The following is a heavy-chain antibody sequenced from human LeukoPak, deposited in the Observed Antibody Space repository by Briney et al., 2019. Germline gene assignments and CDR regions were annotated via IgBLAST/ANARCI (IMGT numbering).Heavy chain of an antibody. J-gene: IGHJ3*02. D-gene: IGHD3-22*01. Sequence: GGSLRLSCAASGFTVSSNYMSWVRQAPGKGLEWVSVIYNDGSTYYADSVKGRFTISRDNSKNTLYLQMNSLRVEDTAVYYCARNYYDSSGYYRPSSFDIWGQGTMVTVSS. CDR3: ARNYYDSSGYYRPSSFDI. CDR1: GFTVSSNY. CDR2: IYNDGST. V-gene: IGHV3-53*01.